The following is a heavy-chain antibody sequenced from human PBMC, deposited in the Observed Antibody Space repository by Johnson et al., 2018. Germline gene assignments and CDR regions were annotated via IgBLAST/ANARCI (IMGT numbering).Heavy chain of an antibody. J-gene: IGHJ6*02. Sequence: VQLVESGAEVKKPGASVKVSCKASGYTFTSYYMHWVRQAPGQGLEWMGIINPSGGSTSYAQKFQGRVTMTRDTSPSTVYMGLSSLRSEDTAGYYCARGLSPSGGYRVYYYGMDVWGQGTTVTVSS. CDR2: INPSGGST. CDR3: ARGLSPSGGYRVYYYGMDV. D-gene: IGHD1-26*01. CDR1: GYTFTSYY. V-gene: IGHV1-46*01.